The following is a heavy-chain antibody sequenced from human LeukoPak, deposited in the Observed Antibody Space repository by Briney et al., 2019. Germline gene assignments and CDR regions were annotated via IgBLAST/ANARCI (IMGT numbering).Heavy chain of an antibody. J-gene: IGHJ5*02. CDR2: IYYSGST. D-gene: IGHD6-13*01. CDR1: GGSISSYY. V-gene: IGHV4-59*01. Sequence: PSETLSLTCTVSGGSISSYYWSWIRQPPGKGLDGIGYIYYSGSTNYNPSLKSRVTISVDTSKNQFSLKLSSVTAADTAVYYCATGYSSTWYWFDPWGQGTLVTVSS. CDR3: ATGYSSTWYWFDP.